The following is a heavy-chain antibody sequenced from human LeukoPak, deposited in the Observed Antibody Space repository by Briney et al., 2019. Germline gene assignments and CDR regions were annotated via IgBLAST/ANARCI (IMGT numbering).Heavy chain of an antibody. V-gene: IGHV4-39*07. CDR3: AREKIGTGTVLGKDYYYMDV. CDR1: GGSISSSSYY. CDR2: IYYSGST. D-gene: IGHD3-16*01. J-gene: IGHJ6*03. Sequence: SETLSLTCTVSGGSISSSSYYWGWIRQPPGKGLEWIGSIYYSGSTYYNPSLKSRVTISVDTSKNQFYLKLSSVAAADTAMYYCAREKIGTGTVLGKDYYYMDVWGKGTTVTVSS.